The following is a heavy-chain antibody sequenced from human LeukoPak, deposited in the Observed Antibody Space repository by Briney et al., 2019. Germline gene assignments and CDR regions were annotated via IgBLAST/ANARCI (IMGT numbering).Heavy chain of an antibody. CDR2: ISYDGSNK. V-gene: IGHV3-30*18. D-gene: IGHD3-3*01. CDR1: GFTFSSYG. Sequence: GGSLRLSCAASGFTFSSYGMHWVRQAPGKGLEWVAVISYDGSNKYYADSVKGRFTISRDNSKNTLYLQMNSLRAEDTAVYYCAKRAPPTVGDYYYGMDVWGQGTTVTVSS. CDR3: AKRAPPTVGDYYYGMDV. J-gene: IGHJ6*02.